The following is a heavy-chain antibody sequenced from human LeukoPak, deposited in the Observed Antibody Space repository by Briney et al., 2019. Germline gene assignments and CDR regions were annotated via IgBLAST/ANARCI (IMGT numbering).Heavy chain of an antibody. CDR1: GFTFSSYA. V-gene: IGHV3-23*01. Sequence: GGSLRLSCAASGFTFSSYAMSWVRQAPGKGLEWVSAISGSGGSTYYAGSVKGRFTISRDNSKNTLYLQMNSLRAEDTAVYYCASSAVAGPDYFDYWGQGTLVTVSS. J-gene: IGHJ4*02. D-gene: IGHD6-19*01. CDR2: ISGSGGST. CDR3: ASSAVAGPDYFDY.